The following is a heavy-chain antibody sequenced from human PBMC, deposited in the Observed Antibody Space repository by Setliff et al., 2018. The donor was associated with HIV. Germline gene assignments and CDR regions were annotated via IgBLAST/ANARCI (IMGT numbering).Heavy chain of an antibody. J-gene: IGHJ6*03. D-gene: IGHD3-10*01. CDR3: ARGRNYGSPYFYYMDV. Sequence: PSETLSLTCAVYGGSFSGYYWSWIRQPPGKGLEWLGEIDHTGSTNYNLSLKSRITMSADPSKNQSSLKVRSVIAADTALYYCARGRNYGSPYFYYMDVWATGTTVTVSS. CDR2: IDHTGST. CDR1: GGSFSGYY. V-gene: IGHV4-34*01.